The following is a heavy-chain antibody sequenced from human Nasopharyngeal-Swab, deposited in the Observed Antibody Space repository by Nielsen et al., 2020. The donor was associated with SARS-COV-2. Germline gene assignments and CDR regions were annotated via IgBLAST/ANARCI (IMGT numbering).Heavy chain of an antibody. CDR1: GGSINSSSYY. J-gene: IGHJ5*02. CDR2: IYYSGST. D-gene: IGHD2-15*01. CDR3: ARESRGIVVVVAATYGYNWFDP. V-gene: IGHV4-39*07. Sequence: SETLSLTCTLSGGSINSSSYYWGWIRQPPGKGLEWIGSIYYSGSTYYNPSLKSRVTISVDTSKNQFSLKLSSVTAADTAVYYCARESRGIVVVVAATYGYNWFDPLGQGTLVTVSS.